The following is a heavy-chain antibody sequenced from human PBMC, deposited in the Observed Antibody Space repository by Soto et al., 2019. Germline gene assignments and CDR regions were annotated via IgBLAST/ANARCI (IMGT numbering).Heavy chain of an antibody. CDR3: ARVDFGVARRTTYYYYYMDV. CDR1: GGSFSGYY. V-gene: IGHV4-34*01. J-gene: IGHJ6*03. Sequence: SETLSLTCAVYGGSFSGYYWSWIRQPPGKGLEWIGEINHSGSTNYNPSLKSRVPISVDTSKNQFSLKLSSVTAADTAVYYCARVDFGVARRTTYYYYYMDVWGKGTTVTVSS. D-gene: IGHD3-3*01. CDR2: INHSGST.